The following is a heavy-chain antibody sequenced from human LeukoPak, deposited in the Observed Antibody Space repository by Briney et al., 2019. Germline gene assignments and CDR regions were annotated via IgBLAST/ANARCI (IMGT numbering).Heavy chain of an antibody. V-gene: IGHV3-30*03. CDR3: ARTTIIAAADFDAFDI. CDR1: GFTFSSYW. CDR2: ISSDGNKK. D-gene: IGHD6-13*01. Sequence: GGSLRLSCAASGFTFSSYWMNWVRQAPGKGPEWVTVISSDGNKKYYIDSVKGRFTISRDNSKNTLYLQMNSLRAEDTAVYYCARTTIIAAADFDAFDIWGQGTMVTVSS. J-gene: IGHJ3*02.